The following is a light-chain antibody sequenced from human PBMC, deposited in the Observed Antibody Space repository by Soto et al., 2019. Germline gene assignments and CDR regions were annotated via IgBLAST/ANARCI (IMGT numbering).Light chain of an antibody. CDR2: DTS. J-gene: IGKJ5*01. CDR3: QKRYAWPPIT. CDR1: RSVRSY. V-gene: IGKV3-11*01. Sequence: EIVLTQSPATLSLSPGEIATLSCRASRSVRSYLAWYQQKPGQAPRLLIYDTSNRAAGIPARFSGSGCETDFTPTISTLEPEDFAVYYCQKRYAWPPITFGQGTRLEIK.